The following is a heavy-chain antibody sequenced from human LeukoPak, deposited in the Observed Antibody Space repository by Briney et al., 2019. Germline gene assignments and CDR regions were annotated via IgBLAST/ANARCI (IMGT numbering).Heavy chain of an antibody. D-gene: IGHD2-2*01. J-gene: IGHJ4*02. Sequence: ASVKVSCKASGYTFTSYDINWVRQATGQGLEWMGWLNPNSGNTGYAQKFQGRVTMTRNTSISTAYMELSSLRSEDTAVYYCARYNQLLSGEKDYWGQGTLVTVSS. CDR1: GYTFTSYD. CDR3: ARYNQLLSGEKDY. V-gene: IGHV1-8*01. CDR2: LNPNSGNT.